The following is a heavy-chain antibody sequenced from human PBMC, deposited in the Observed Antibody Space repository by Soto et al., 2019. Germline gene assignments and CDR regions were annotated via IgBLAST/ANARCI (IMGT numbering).Heavy chain of an antibody. V-gene: IGHV4-30-4*01. CDR2: ISYIGST. Sequence: PSETLSLTCTVSGGSISSGNYYWSWIRQPPGKGLEWIGFISYIGSTYYSLSLKSRVTISVDTSKNQFSLILCFVTAADTAVYYCATMGTPATGLYYFDYWGQGTLVTVSS. CDR1: GGSISSGNYY. J-gene: IGHJ4*02. D-gene: IGHD5-18*01. CDR3: ATMGTPATGLYYFDY.